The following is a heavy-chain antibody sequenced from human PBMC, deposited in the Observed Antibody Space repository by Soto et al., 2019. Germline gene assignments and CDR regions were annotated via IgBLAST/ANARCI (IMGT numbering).Heavy chain of an antibody. J-gene: IGHJ4*02. V-gene: IGHV4-39*01. CDR3: ARHRGPAPVY. Sequence: SETLSLTCTVSGGSISGYYWTGFRLPPGKGLEWVVSLFYGGTTDYNPSLKSRLTMSLDTSKNHFSLKLRSVTGADTAVYYCARHRGPAPVYWGQGTLVTVSS. D-gene: IGHD3-10*01. CDR1: GGSISGYY. CDR2: LFYGGTT.